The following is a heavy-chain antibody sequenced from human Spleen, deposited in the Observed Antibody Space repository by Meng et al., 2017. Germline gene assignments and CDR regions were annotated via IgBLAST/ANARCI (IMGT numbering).Heavy chain of an antibody. V-gene: IGHV4-39*01. CDR2: IYYIGST. CDR3: VISSHN. J-gene: IGHJ4*02. D-gene: IGHD3-3*02. CDR1: GCSITSTSSY. Sequence: QLHLKESGPGLVKPSETLSLTCTISGCSITSTSSYWGWVRQPPGKGLEWIGSIYYIGSTNYNPSLKSLISMSVDMSKNQFSLKVNSVTAADTAIYYCVISSHNWGQGTLVTVSS.